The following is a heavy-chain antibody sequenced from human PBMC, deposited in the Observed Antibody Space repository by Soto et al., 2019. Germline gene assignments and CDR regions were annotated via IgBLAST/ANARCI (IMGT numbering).Heavy chain of an antibody. Sequence: PSETLSLTCTVSNASISSRKWWTWVRQTPGKGLEWIGEIYHSGSINHNPSLKSRVTMSVDKSNNQFSLKMTSVTAADTAVYYCASKFGELLADAFAIWAQGTVVTVS. V-gene: IGHV4-4*02. CDR3: ASKFGELLADAFAI. CDR1: NASISSRKW. D-gene: IGHD3-10*01. CDR2: IYHSGSI. J-gene: IGHJ3*02.